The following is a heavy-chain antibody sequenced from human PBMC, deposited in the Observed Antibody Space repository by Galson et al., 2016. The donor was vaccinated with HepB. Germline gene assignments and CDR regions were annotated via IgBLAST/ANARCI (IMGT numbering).Heavy chain of an antibody. CDR2: VHPSGIT. J-gene: IGHJ4*02. D-gene: IGHD5-18*01. CDR3: ARGQDTAKAGY. CDR1: GGSISSGGYY. Sequence: TLSLTCTVSGGSISSGGYYWNWIRQFPGKGLQWIRCVHPSGITYHNPSLQSRVSMSLDTSRSQFSLTRTSVTAADTALYYCARGQDTAKAGYWGQGTLVTVSS. V-gene: IGHV4-31*03.